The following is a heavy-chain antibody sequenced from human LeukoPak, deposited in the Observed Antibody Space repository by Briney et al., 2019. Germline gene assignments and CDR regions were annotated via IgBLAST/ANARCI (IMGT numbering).Heavy chain of an antibody. CDR2: ISSSGSTI. J-gene: IGHJ3*02. D-gene: IGHD6-19*01. V-gene: IGHV3-11*01. Sequence: GGSLRLSCAASGFTFSDYYMSWIRQAPGKGLEWVSYISSSGSTIYYADSVKGRFTISRDNVKNSLYLQMNSLRAEDTAVYYCADSSGREDAFDIWGQGTMVTVSS. CDR3: ADSSGREDAFDI. CDR1: GFTFSDYY.